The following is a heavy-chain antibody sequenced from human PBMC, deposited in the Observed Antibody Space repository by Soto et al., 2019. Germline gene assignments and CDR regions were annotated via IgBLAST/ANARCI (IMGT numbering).Heavy chain of an antibody. Sequence: QVQLVESGGGVVQPGRSLRLSCAASGFTFSSYGMHWVRQAPGKGLEWVAVIWYDGSNKYYADSVKGRFTISRDNSKNALYLQMNSLRAEDTAVYYLARDLPAAGTWDYWGQGTLVNVSS. V-gene: IGHV3-33*01. CDR3: ARDLPAAGTWDY. J-gene: IGHJ4*02. CDR2: IWYDGSNK. D-gene: IGHD6-13*01. CDR1: GFTFSSYG.